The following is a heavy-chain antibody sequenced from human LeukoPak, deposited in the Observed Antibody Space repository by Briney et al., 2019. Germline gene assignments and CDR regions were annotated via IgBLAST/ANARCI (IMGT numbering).Heavy chain of an antibody. V-gene: IGHV3-48*01. Sequence: PGGSLRLSCAASGFTFSDYYMNWVRQAPGKGLEWVSYISSSSSTIYYADSVKSRFTISRDNAKNSLYLQMNSLRAEDTAVYYCASSPLRYYDFWTSAFDIWGQGTMVTVSS. CDR2: ISSSSSTI. CDR1: GFTFSDYY. D-gene: IGHD3-3*01. J-gene: IGHJ3*02. CDR3: ASSPLRYYDFWTSAFDI.